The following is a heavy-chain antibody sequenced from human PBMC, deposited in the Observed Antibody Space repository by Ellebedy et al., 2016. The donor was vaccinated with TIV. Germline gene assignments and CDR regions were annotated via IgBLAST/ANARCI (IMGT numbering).Heavy chain of an antibody. D-gene: IGHD1-26*01. J-gene: IGHJ3*02. CDR1: GFTFTTYG. CDR3: AKDRSYGEPHPHSFDI. V-gene: IGHV3-23*01. CDR2: ISGTGDTT. Sequence: PGGSLRLSCAASGFTFTTYGMNWFRQAPGKGLEWVSAISGTGDTTYADSVKGRFAISRDLSTNTLYLQMNSLRAGDTASYYCAKDRSYGEPHPHSFDIWGQGTMVTVSS.